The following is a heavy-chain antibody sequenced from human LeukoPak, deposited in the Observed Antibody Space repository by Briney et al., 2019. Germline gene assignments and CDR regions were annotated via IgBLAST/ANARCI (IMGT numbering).Heavy chain of an antibody. J-gene: IGHJ4*02. CDR1: GGSISTYY. CDR3: AASYYYYSSGPRPYYFDF. V-gene: IGHV4-59*08. D-gene: IGHD3-22*01. CDR2: IYYSGST. Sequence: SETLSLTCTVSGGSISTYYWSWIRQPPGKGLEWIRYIYYSGSTNYNPSLKSRVTISVDTSKNQFSLKLSSVTAADTAVYYCAASYYYYSSGPRPYYFDFWGQGTLVTVSS.